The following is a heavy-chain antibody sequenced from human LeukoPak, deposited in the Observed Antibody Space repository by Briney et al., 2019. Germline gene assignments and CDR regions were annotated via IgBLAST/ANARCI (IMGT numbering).Heavy chain of an antibody. CDR3: AKDKYYYDSSGYYLN. V-gene: IGHV3-9*03. CDR2: ISWNSGSI. Sequence: PGRSLRLSCAASGFTFDDYAMHWVRQAPGKGLEWVSGISWNSGSIGYADSVKGRFTISRDNAKNSLYLQMNSLRAEGMALYYCAKDKYYYDSSGYYLNWGQGTLVTVSS. D-gene: IGHD3-22*01. J-gene: IGHJ4*02. CDR1: GFTFDDYA.